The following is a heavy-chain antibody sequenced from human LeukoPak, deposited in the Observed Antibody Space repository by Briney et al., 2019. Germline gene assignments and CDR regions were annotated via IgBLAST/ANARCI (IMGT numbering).Heavy chain of an antibody. CDR2: ISSSGSTI. Sequence: GGSLRLSCAASGFTFSDYYMSWIRQAPGKGLEWVSYISSSGSTIYYADSVKGRFTISRDNAKNSLYLRMNSLRAEDTAVYYCARTPIPPYSSSDHYYYGMDVWGQGTTVTVSS. V-gene: IGHV3-11*01. D-gene: IGHD6-6*01. CDR3: ARTPIPPYSSSDHYYYGMDV. J-gene: IGHJ6*02. CDR1: GFTFSDYY.